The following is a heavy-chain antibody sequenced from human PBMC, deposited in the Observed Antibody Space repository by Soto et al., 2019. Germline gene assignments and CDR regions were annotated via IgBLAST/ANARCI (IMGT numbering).Heavy chain of an antibody. CDR3: TRRRAVSVADKCPWWFDA. CDR1: GGPFRDSY. V-gene: IGHV4-34*01. Sequence: QVQLQQWGAGLAKPSETLSLSCVVSGGPFRDSYWTWIRQSPGKGLEWIGEVNESGSTSYNPSLRSRVIISEDTSRKQFTLNLTSVTAADTAVYYCTRRRAVSVADKCPWWFDAWGQGILVTVSS. D-gene: IGHD6-19*01. CDR2: VNESGST. J-gene: IGHJ5*02.